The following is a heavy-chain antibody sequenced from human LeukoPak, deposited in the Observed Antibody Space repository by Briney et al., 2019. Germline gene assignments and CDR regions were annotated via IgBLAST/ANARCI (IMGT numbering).Heavy chain of an antibody. D-gene: IGHD3-10*01. Sequence: GGSLRLSCAASGFTFSNYAMSWVRQAPGKGLEWVSAISGSGGSTYYADSVKGRSTISRDNSKNTLYLQMNSLRAEDTAVYYCARDWFHVTDYWGQGTLVTVSS. J-gene: IGHJ4*02. CDR3: ARDWFHVTDY. CDR1: GFTFSNYA. CDR2: ISGSGGST. V-gene: IGHV3-23*01.